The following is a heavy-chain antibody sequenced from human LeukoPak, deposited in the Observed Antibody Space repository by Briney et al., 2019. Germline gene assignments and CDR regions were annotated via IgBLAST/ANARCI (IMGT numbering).Heavy chain of an antibody. J-gene: IGHJ4*02. D-gene: IGHD6-19*01. CDR1: VFTFNTYG. Sequence: GGSLRLSCVRLVFTFNTYGMHSGRQAPGKGLDWGAFIQFDESQKYYADSVRGRFTISRDNSKNTLYLQMNSLRAEDTAVYYCARGTQWLVHFYYWGQGTLVTVSS. CDR2: IQFDESQK. CDR3: ARGTQWLVHFYY. V-gene: IGHV3-30*02.